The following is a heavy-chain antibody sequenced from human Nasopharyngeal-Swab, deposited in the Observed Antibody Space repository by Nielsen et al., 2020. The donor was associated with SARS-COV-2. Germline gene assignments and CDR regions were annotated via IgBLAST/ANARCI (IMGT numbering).Heavy chain of an antibody. J-gene: IGHJ4*02. CDR2: ISGSGGST. CDR3: AKDPGGHDFWSGYYNYFDY. CDR1: GFTVSSNY. V-gene: IGHV3-23*01. D-gene: IGHD3-3*01. Sequence: GESLKISCAASGFTVSSNYMSWVRQAPGKGLEWVSAISGSGGSTYYADSVKGRFTISRDNSKNTLYLQMNSLRAEDTAVYYCAKDPGGHDFWSGYYNYFDYWGQGTLVTVSS.